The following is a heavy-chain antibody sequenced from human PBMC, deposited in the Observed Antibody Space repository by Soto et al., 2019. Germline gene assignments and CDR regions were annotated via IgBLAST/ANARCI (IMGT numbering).Heavy chain of an antibody. Sequence: QVQLQESGPGLVKPSETLSLTCSVSGGSINPYYWSWVRQPPGKGLEYIGYIYYNGSTNHNPSLKSRVTISLDTSKDQFSLRLSSVTAADTAVYYCARLLSRPGSQGFDYWGQGTLVTVSS. CDR2: IYYNGST. CDR3: ARLLSRPGSQGFDY. CDR1: GGSINPYY. J-gene: IGHJ4*02. D-gene: IGHD3-3*02. V-gene: IGHV4-59*01.